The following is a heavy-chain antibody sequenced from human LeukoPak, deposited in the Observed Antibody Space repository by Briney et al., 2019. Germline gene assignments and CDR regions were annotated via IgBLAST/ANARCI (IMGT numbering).Heavy chain of an antibody. CDR2: ISWNSGSI. CDR3: ARDRHVPGLYYYYMDV. CDR1: GFTFDDYA. D-gene: IGHD6-6*01. V-gene: IGHV3-9*01. J-gene: IGHJ6*03. Sequence: GGSLRLSCAASGFTFDDYAMHWVRQAPGKGLEWVSGISWNSGSIVYADSVKGRFTISRDNAKNSLYLQMNSLRPEDTAVYFCARDRHVPGLYYYYMDVWGKGTTVTVSS.